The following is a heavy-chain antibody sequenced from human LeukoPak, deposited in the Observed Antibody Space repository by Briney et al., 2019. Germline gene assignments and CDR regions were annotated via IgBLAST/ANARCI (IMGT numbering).Heavy chain of an antibody. CDR3: ARGTKPSFLKGLRTADRGYFDY. D-gene: IGHD7-27*01. CDR1: GYTFTSYY. CDR2: INPNTGGT. J-gene: IGHJ4*02. V-gene: IGHV1-2*02. Sequence: ASVKVSCKASGYTFTSYYMHWVRQAPGPGLEWMGWINPNTGGTNYAQKFQGRVTMTWDTSISTGYMELSSLRSAETAVLACARGTKPSFLKGLRTADRGYFDYWGQGTLFTVSS.